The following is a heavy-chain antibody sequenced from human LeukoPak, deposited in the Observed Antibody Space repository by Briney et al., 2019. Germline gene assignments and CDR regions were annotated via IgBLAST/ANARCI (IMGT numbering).Heavy chain of an antibody. V-gene: IGHV4-59*12. CDR1: GGSISSYY. J-gene: IGHJ5*02. CDR3: ARLNIVVVVAATRWFDP. CDR2: IYYSGST. D-gene: IGHD2-15*01. Sequence: SETLSLTCTVSGGSISSYYWSWIRQPPGKGLEWIGYIYYSGSTNYNPSLKSRVTISVDTSKNQFSLKLSSVTAADTAVYYCARLNIVVVVAATRWFDPWGQGTLVTVSS.